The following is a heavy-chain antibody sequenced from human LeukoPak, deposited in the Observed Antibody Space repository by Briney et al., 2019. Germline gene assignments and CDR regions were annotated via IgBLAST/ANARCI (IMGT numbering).Heavy chain of an antibody. D-gene: IGHD6-6*01. Sequence: GGSLRLSCAASGFTFSSYAMSWVRQAPGRGLEWVSAISSSGGSTYCADSVKGRFTISRDNSKNTLYLQMNSLRAEDTAVYYCAKDSSTPPLDYFDYWGQGTLVTVSS. CDR2: ISSSGGST. CDR1: GFTFSSYA. V-gene: IGHV3-23*01. CDR3: AKDSSTPPLDYFDY. J-gene: IGHJ4*02.